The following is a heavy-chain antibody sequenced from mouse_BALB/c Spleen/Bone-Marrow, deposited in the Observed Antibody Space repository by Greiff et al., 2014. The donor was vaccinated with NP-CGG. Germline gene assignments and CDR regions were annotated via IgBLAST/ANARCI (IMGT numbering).Heavy chain of an antibody. Sequence: QGQLKESGAELVRPGASVKVSCKASGYALTNYFVEWVKQRPGQGLEWIGVINPGSGGTNYNEKFKGKATLTAEKSSSTAYMQLSSLTSDDSAVYFCARGGDYGFMDYWGQGTSVTVSS. CDR1: GYALTNYF. CDR3: ARGGDYGFMDY. CDR2: INPGSGGT. D-gene: IGHD1-2*01. J-gene: IGHJ4*01. V-gene: IGHV1-54*01.